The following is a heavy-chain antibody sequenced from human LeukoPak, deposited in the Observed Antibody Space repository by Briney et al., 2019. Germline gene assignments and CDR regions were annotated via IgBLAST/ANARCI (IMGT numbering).Heavy chain of an antibody. D-gene: IGHD6-6*01. CDR3: ARHDAGIAARPFDN. Sequence: PSETLSLTCTVSGGSISTYYWSWIRRPPGKGLEWIAYIHASGPTNYNPSLKSRITISVDTSKNQFSLKLSSVTAADTAVYYCARHDAGIAARPFDNWGQGALVTVSS. CDR1: GGSISTYY. CDR2: IHASGPT. V-gene: IGHV4-4*09. J-gene: IGHJ4*02.